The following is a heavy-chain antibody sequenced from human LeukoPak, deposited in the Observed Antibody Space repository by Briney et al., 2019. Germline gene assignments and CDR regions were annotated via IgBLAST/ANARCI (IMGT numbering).Heavy chain of an antibody. J-gene: IGHJ4*02. V-gene: IGHV4-59*08. Sequence: SETLSLTCTVSGGSINSYYWSWIRQPPGKGLEWIGYISYSGSTNYNPSLKSRVTISVDTSKNQFSLKLSSVTAADTAVYYCASQYYYDSSGYSLDYWGQGTLVTVSS. D-gene: IGHD3-22*01. CDR3: ASQYYYDSSGYSLDY. CDR2: ISYSGST. CDR1: GGSINSYY.